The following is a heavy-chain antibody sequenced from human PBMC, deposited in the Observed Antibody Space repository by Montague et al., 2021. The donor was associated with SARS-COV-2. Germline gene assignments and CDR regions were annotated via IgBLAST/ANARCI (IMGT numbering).Heavy chain of an antibody. CDR2: IYYSGST. CDR3: AREPDYGDHFDY. D-gene: IGHD4-17*01. CDR1: GGSISSYY. J-gene: IGHJ4*02. V-gene: IGHV4-59*01. Sequence: SETLSLTCTVSGGSISSYYWSWIRQPPGKGLEWIGYIYYSGSTNYSPSLKSRVTISVDTSKNQFSLKLSSVTAADTAVYYCAREPDYGDHFDYWGQGTLVTVSS.